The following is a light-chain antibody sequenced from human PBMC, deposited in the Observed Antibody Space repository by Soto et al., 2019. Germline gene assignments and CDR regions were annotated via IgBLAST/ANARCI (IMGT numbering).Light chain of an antibody. CDR2: KAS. V-gene: IGKV1-5*03. CDR1: QSISSW. J-gene: IGKJ1*01. Sequence: IHMTQSPSTLSASVGDRVTITCRASQSISSWLAWYQQKPGKAPNLLIYKASTLQSGVPSRFSGSGSGTEFTLTISSLQPDDLATYYCQQYSSFWTFGPGTKVDIK. CDR3: QQYSSFWT.